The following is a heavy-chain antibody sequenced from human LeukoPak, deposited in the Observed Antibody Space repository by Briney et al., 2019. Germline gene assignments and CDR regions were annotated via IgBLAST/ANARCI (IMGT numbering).Heavy chain of an antibody. CDR2: IYYSGST. J-gene: IGHJ4*02. V-gene: IGHV4-59*01. CDR3: AGRANWNDDYFDY. D-gene: IGHD1-1*01. Sequence: SETLSLTCTVSGGSISSYYWSWIRQPPGKGLEWIGYIYYSGSTNYNPSLKSRVTISEDTSKNQFSLKLSSVTAADTAVYYCAGRANWNDDYFDYWGQGTLVTVSS. CDR1: GGSISSYY.